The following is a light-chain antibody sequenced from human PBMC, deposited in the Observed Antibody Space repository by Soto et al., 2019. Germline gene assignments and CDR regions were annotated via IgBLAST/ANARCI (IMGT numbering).Light chain of an antibody. V-gene: IGKV1-5*01. CDR2: DAS. Sequence: DIQMTQSPSTLSASVGERVTITCRASNSISNWLAWYQQKPGKAPKLLIYDASILEGGVPSRFSGSGFGTEFTLTISSLQPDDFATYYCQQYSMYWCTFGQGTKVEIK. CDR1: NSISNW. CDR3: QQYSMYWCT. J-gene: IGKJ1*01.